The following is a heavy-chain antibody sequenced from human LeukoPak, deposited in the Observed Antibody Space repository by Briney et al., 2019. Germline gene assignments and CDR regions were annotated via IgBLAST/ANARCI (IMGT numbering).Heavy chain of an antibody. V-gene: IGHV3-74*01. CDR1: RFTFSTYW. CDR3: ARDFRLGEFVYYFDY. CDR2: INSDGSST. Sequence: PGGSLRLSCAASRFTFSTYWMHWVRQAPGKGLVWVSRINSDGSSTGYADSVKGRFTISRDNAKNSLYLQMNSLRAEDTAVYYCARDFRLGEFVYYFDYWGQGTLVTVSS. D-gene: IGHD3-16*01. J-gene: IGHJ4*02.